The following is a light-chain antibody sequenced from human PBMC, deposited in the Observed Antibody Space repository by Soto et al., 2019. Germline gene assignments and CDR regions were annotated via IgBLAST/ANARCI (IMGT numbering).Light chain of an antibody. CDR2: GAS. CDR1: QSVSSN. CDR3: QQYNNWPQT. Sequence: ELVMTQSPATLSVSPGERATLSCRASQSVSSNLAWYQQKPGQAPRLLIYGASTRATGIPARFSGSGSGTEITLTISSLQSEDFAVYYCQQYNNWPQTFGQGTKLEIK. J-gene: IGKJ2*01. V-gene: IGKV3-15*01.